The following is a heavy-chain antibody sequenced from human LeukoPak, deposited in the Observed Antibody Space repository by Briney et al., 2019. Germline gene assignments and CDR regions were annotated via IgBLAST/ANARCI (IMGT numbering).Heavy chain of an antibody. CDR3: ARYGAHDAFDI. J-gene: IGHJ3*02. CDR1: GGSISSYY. D-gene: IGHD4-17*01. Sequence: ETLSLTCTVSGGSISSYYWSWIRQPPGKGLEWIGYIYYSGSTNYNPSLKSRVTISVDTSKNQFSLKLSSVTAADTAVYYCARYGAHDAFDIWGQGTMVTVSS. V-gene: IGHV4-59*01. CDR2: IYYSGST.